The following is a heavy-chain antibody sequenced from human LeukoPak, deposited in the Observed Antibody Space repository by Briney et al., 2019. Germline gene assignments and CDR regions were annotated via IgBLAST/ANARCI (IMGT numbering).Heavy chain of an antibody. J-gene: IGHJ6*03. CDR1: GGTFSSYA. D-gene: IGHD2-2*01. CDR3: ASVHCTSCYDAPFYYMDV. V-gene: IGHV1-69*13. CDR2: IIPIFGTA. Sequence: ASVKVSCKASGGTFSSYAISWVRQAPGQGLEWMGGIIPIFGTADYAQKFQGRVTITADESTSTAYMELSSLRSEDTAVYYCASVHCTSCYDAPFYYMDVWGKGTTVTVSS.